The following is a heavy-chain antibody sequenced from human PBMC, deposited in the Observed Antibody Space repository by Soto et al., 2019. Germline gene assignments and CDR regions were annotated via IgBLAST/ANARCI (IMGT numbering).Heavy chain of an antibody. CDR1: GDPVRSGSYY. J-gene: IGHJ4*01. CDR3: DREAKYSSVD. Sequence: SETLSLICSASGDPVRSGSYYWTWILQPPGKGLERIGYSFYRVRTSYSPSLKSRATISLDKSKNHFSLRLTSVTAADTALYYCDREAKYSSVD. V-gene: IGHV4-61*01. D-gene: IGHD6-25*01. CDR2: SFYRVRT.